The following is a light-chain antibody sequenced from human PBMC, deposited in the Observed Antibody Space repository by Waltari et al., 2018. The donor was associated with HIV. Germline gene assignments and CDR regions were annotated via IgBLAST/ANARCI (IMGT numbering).Light chain of an antibody. V-gene: IGLV3-10*01. CDR2: EDS. J-gene: IGLJ1*01. CDR3: YSTDISGNPRGV. Sequence: SYELTQPPSVSVSPGQPARIPCSGDALPKQYATCNQQKSGQPPVLAIYEDSKRPSGIPERFSCSSSGTMATLTISGAQVEDEADYYCYSTDISGNPRGVFGTGTKVTVL. CDR1: ALPKQY.